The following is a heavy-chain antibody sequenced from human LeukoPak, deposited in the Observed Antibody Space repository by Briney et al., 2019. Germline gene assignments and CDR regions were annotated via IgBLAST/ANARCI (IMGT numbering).Heavy chain of an antibody. CDR2: IYHSGST. Sequence: SETLSLTCAVSGGSISSSNWWSWVRQPPGKGLEWIGEIYHSGSTNYNPSLKSRVTISVDKSKNQFSLKLSSVTAADTAVYYCARGDIVATRKTYDAFDIWGQGTMVTVSS. D-gene: IGHD5-12*01. J-gene: IGHJ3*02. CDR1: GGSISSSNW. V-gene: IGHV4-4*02. CDR3: ARGDIVATRKTYDAFDI.